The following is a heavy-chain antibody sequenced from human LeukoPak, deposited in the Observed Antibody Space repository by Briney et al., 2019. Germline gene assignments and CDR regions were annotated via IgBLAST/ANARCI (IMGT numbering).Heavy chain of an antibody. CDR2: INTNTGNP. CDR3: ARDTDPKPWFGELLWMFDP. V-gene: IGHV7-4-1*02. CDR1: GYTFTSYA. Sequence: ASVKVSCKASGYTFTSYAMNWVRQAPGQGLEWMGWINTNTGNPTYAQGFTGRFVFPLDTSVSTAYLQISSLKAEDTAVYYCARDTDPKPWFGELLWMFDPWGQGTLVTVSS. J-gene: IGHJ5*02. D-gene: IGHD3-10*01.